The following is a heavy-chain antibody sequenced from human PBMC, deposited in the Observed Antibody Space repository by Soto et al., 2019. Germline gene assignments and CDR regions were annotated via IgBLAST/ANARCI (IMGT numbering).Heavy chain of an antibody. Sequence: GGSLRLSCAASGFTFSSYWMHWVRQAPGKGLVWVSRINSDGSSTSYADSVEGRFTISRDNAKNTLYLQMNSLRAEDTAVYYCARDTDTAMVTGVGYWGQGTLVTVSS. CDR1: GFTFSSYW. CDR2: INSDGSST. D-gene: IGHD5-18*01. CDR3: ARDTDTAMVTGVGY. V-gene: IGHV3-74*01. J-gene: IGHJ4*02.